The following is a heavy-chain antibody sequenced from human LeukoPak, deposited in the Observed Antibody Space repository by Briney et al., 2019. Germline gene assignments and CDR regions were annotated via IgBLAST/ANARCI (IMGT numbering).Heavy chain of an antibody. CDR1: GFTFSSYS. V-gene: IGHV3-21*01. CDR2: ISSSSSYI. CDR3: ARDEGIAARPVDY. Sequence: GGSLRLSCAASGFTFSSYSMNWVRRAPGKGLEWVSSISSSSSYIYYADSVKGRFTISRDNAKNSLYLQMNSLRAEDTAVYYCARDEGIAARPVDYWGQGTLVTVSS. J-gene: IGHJ4*02. D-gene: IGHD6-6*01.